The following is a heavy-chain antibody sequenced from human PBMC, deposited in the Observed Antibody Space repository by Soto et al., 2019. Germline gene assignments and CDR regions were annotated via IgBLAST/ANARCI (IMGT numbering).Heavy chain of an antibody. CDR2: TYYRSKWYN. Sequence: QVQLQQSGPGLVKPSQTLSLTCAISGDSVSSNSAAWNWIRQSPSRGLEWLGRTYYRSKWYNDYAVSVKSRITIKPDTSKNQFSLQLNSVTPEDTAVYYCARGVAAARDFYYYYYGMDVWGQGTTVTVSS. V-gene: IGHV6-1*01. CDR3: ARGVAAARDFYYYYYGMDV. D-gene: IGHD6-13*01. J-gene: IGHJ6*02. CDR1: GDSVSSNSAA.